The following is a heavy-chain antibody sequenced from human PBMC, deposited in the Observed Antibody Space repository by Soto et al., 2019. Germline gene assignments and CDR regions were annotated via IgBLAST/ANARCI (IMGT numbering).Heavy chain of an antibody. V-gene: IGHV1-46*01. J-gene: IGHJ4*02. CDR2: INPSSGST. Sequence: GASVKVSCKASGYTFSSCYMHWVRQAPGQGLEWMGIINPSSGSTRNAQKFQGRVTMTRDTSTSTVYMELSSLRSEDTAVYYCARDQSVTYSDFWSGYHAFDYWGQGTLVTVSS. D-gene: IGHD3-3*01. CDR3: ARDQSVTYSDFWSGYHAFDY. CDR1: GYTFSSCY.